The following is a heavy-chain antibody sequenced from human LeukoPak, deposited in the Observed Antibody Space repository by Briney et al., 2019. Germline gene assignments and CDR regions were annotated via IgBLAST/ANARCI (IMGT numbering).Heavy chain of an antibody. CDR1: GFTFDDYA. J-gene: IGHJ4*02. V-gene: IGHV3-23*01. CDR3: AKIPWYYYGSGSYLVDY. D-gene: IGHD3-10*01. Sequence: GGSLRLSCAASGFTFDDYAMHWVRQAPGKGLEWVSAISGSGGSTYYADSVKGRFTISRDNSKNTLYLQMNSLRAEDTAVYYCAKIPWYYYGSGSYLVDYWGQGTLVTVSS. CDR2: ISGSGGST.